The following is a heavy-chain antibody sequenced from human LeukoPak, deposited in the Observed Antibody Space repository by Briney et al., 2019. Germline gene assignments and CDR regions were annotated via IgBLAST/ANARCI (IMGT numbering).Heavy chain of an antibody. CDR2: IYYSGST. J-gene: IGHJ3*02. V-gene: IGHV4-59*08. CDR1: GGSISSYY. D-gene: IGHD1-20*01. Sequence: SETLSLTCTVSGGSISSYYWSWIRQPPGQGLEWIGYIYYSGSTNYNPSLKSRVTISVDTSKNQFSLKLSSVTAADTAVYYCARHVHNWNPDAFDIWGQGTMVTVSS. CDR3: ARHVHNWNPDAFDI.